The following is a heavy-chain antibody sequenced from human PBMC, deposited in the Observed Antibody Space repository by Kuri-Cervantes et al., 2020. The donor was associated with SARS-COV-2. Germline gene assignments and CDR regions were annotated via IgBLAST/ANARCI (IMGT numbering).Heavy chain of an antibody. Sequence: GESLKISCAASGFAFSRYGMLWVRQAPGKGLEFVAAISYDARNEHYIDSVQGRFTISRDNFNNILYLQMNSLKPEDTALYYCVKEASSGGLYGGDWGQGSLVTVSS. CDR2: ISYDARNE. D-gene: IGHD6-19*01. J-gene: IGHJ4*02. CDR1: GFAFSRYG. V-gene: IGHV3-30*18. CDR3: VKEASSGGLYGGD.